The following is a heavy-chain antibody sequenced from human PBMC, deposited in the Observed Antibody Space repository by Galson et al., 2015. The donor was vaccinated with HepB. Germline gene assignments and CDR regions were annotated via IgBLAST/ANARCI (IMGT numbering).Heavy chain of an antibody. CDR2: IKPDGSAK. CDR3: ARPLWYFDL. Sequence: SLRLSCAASGFTFSNYWMSWVRQAPGKGLEWVAHIKPDGSAKYYVDSLKGRFSISRDNAKNSLYLQMNSLRAEDTAVYYCARPLWYFDLWGRGTLVTVSS. CDR1: GFTFSNYW. V-gene: IGHV3-7*03. J-gene: IGHJ2*01.